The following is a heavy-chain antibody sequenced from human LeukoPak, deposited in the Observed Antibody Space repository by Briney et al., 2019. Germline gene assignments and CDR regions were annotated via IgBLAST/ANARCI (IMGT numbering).Heavy chain of an antibody. V-gene: IGHV4-31*03. D-gene: IGHD6-13*01. Sequence: PSETLSLTCTVSGGSISSGGCYWSWIRQHPGKGLEWIGYIYYSGSTYYNPSLKSRVTISVDTSKNQFSLKLSSVTAADTAVYYCARQGGVRGYSSSWYRYPYYYGMDVWGQGTTVTVSS. CDR1: GGSISSGGCY. CDR2: IYYSGST. CDR3: ARQGGVRGYSSSWYRYPYYYGMDV. J-gene: IGHJ6*02.